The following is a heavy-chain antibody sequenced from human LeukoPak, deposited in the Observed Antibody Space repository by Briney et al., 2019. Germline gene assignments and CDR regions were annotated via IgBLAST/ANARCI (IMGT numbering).Heavy chain of an antibody. CDR1: GGSISSYY. J-gene: IGHJ4*02. CDR2: IYYSGST. Sequence: SETLSLTCTVSGGSISSYYWSWLRQPPGKGPEWIGYIYYSGSTNYNPSLKSRVTISIDTSKNQFSLKLSSVTAADTAVYYCARRAKDGYNSPFDYWGQGTLVTVSS. V-gene: IGHV4-59*08. D-gene: IGHD5-24*01. CDR3: ARRAKDGYNSPFDY.